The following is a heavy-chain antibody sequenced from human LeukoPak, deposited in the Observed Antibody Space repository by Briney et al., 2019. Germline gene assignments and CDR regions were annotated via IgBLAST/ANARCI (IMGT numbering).Heavy chain of an antibody. D-gene: IGHD3-22*01. V-gene: IGHV1-69*13. CDR3: ARDTADYYDSSGHAY. J-gene: IGHJ4*02. CDR2: IIPIFGTA. Sequence: SVTVSCTASGGTFSSYAISWVRQAPGQGLEWMGGIIPIFGTANYAQKFQGRVTITADESTSTAYMELSSLRSEDTAVYYCARDTADYYDSSGHAYWGQGTLVTVSS. CDR1: GGTFSSYA.